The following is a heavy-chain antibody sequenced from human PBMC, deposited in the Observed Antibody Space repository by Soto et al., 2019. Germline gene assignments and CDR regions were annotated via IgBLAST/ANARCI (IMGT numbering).Heavy chain of an antibody. J-gene: IGHJ6*02. CDR2: IYPGDSDT. D-gene: IGHD4-17*01. V-gene: IGHV5-51*01. CDR1: GYIFTNYW. Sequence: GESLKISCKGSGYIFTNYWIGWVRQMPGKGLEWMGIIYPGDSDTRYSPSFQGQVTISADWSISTAYLQWSSLKASDTAMYYCARHPYADYDAMYDWGQSTPVTVSS. CDR3: ARHPYADYDAMYD.